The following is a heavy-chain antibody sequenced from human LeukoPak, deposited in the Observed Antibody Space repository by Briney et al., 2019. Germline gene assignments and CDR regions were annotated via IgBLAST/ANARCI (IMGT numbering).Heavy chain of an antibody. V-gene: IGHV6-1*01. CDR3: ARDQTGDIDFDY. D-gene: IGHD7-27*01. Sequence: SQTLSLTCAISGDSVSSNRAAWNWIRQSPSRGLEWLGRTYYRSKWYNNYALSVKGRITISPDTSKNQFSLQLNSVTPEDTAVYYCARDQTGDIDFDYWGQGTLVTVSS. CDR1: GDSVSSNRAA. CDR2: TYYRSKWYN. J-gene: IGHJ4*02.